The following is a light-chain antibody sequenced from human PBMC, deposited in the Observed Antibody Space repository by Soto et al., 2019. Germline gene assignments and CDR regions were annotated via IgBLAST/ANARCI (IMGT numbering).Light chain of an antibody. V-gene: IGKV3-15*01. CDR3: QQRSNWPQIT. Sequence: EIVMTQSPATLSVSPGERATLSCRASHSVSSDLAWYQQKPGQAPRLLIYGASTRATGIPARFSGSGSGTEFTLTISSLQSEDSAVYYCQQRSNWPQITFGQGTRLEIK. CDR1: HSVSSD. J-gene: IGKJ5*01. CDR2: GAS.